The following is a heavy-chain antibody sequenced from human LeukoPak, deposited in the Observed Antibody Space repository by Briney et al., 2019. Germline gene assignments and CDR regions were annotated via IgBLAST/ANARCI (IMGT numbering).Heavy chain of an antibody. CDR2: INPSGGST. CDR3: ARVRGHCSSTSCYNYFDY. Sequence: ASVKVSCKASGYTFTSYGISWVRQAPGQGLEWMGIINPSGGSTSYAQKFQGRVTMTRDTSTSTVYMELSSLRSEDTAVYYCARVRGHCSSTSCYNYFDYWGQGTLVTVSS. D-gene: IGHD2-2*02. CDR1: GYTFTSYG. J-gene: IGHJ4*02. V-gene: IGHV1-46*01.